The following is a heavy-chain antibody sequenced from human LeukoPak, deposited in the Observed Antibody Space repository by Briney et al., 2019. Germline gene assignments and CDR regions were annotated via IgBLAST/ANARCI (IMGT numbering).Heavy chain of an antibody. D-gene: IGHD5-12*01. CDR2: IGGSNGIT. CDR3: ARNENSGWGYFDY. Sequence: GGSLRLSCAASRFTFNGYAMSWVRQAPGKGLEWVSVIGGSNGITFYVGSVKGRFTISRDNSKDTLYLQMNSLRAEDTAVYYCARNENSGWGYFDYWGQGTLVTVSS. V-gene: IGHV3-23*01. J-gene: IGHJ4*02. CDR1: RFTFNGYA.